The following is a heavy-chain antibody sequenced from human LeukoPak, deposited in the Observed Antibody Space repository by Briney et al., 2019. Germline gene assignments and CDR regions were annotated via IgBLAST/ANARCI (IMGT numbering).Heavy chain of an antibody. CDR1: GGSFSGYY. V-gene: IGHV4-34*01. D-gene: IGHD2-8*01. CDR3: ARARPVWNYYYYYMDV. Sequence: SETLSLTCAVYGGSFSGYYWSWIRQPPGKGLEWIGEINHSGSTNYNPSLKSRVTISVDTSKNQFSLKLSSVTAADTAVYYCARARPVWNYYYYYMDVWGKGTTVTVSS. CDR2: INHSGST. J-gene: IGHJ6*03.